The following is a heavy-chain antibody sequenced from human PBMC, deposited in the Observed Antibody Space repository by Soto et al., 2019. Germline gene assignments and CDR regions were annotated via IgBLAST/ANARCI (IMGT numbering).Heavy chain of an antibody. CDR3: AGIGEDVYYGMDV. CDR1: GGSMRSYC. D-gene: IGHD2-21*01. V-gene: IGHV4-4*07. Sequence: SETLSLTCSVSGGSMRSYCWNWLRQPAGEGLEWIGRIYSRGDTNYNPSVKSRVTMSVDTSKNEFSLRLNSVTAADTAVYYCAGIGEDVYYGMDVWGQGTTVTVSS. J-gene: IGHJ6*02. CDR2: IYSRGDT.